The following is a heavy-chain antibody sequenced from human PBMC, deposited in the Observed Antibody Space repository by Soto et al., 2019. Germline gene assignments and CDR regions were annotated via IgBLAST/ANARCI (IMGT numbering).Heavy chain of an antibody. V-gene: IGHV3-23*01. Sequence: GVLRLSCAASGFTFSSYALSWLRQAPGKGLEWVSAISTGGGSTCYADSVKGRFTISRDNSKNTLYVQMNSLRAEDTAIYYCARGDDSSGYSQRTFDYWGQGTLVTVSS. J-gene: IGHJ4*02. D-gene: IGHD3-22*01. CDR3: ARGDDSSGYSQRTFDY. CDR1: GFTFSSYA. CDR2: ISTGGGST.